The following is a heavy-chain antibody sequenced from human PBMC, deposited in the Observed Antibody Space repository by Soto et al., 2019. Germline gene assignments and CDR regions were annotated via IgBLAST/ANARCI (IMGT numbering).Heavy chain of an antibody. D-gene: IGHD7-27*01. CDR1: GFTFSSYA. CDR3: AKDLDSGTGYDAFDI. CDR2: ISGSGGST. Sequence: ESLKISCAASGFTFSSYAMSWVRQAPGKGLEWVSAISGSGGSTYYADSVKGRFTISRDNSKNTLYLQMNSLRAEDTAVYYCAKDLDSGTGYDAFDIWGQGTMVTVSS. V-gene: IGHV3-23*01. J-gene: IGHJ3*02.